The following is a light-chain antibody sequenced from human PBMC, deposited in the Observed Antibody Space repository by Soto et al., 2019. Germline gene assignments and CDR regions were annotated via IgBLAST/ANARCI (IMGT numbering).Light chain of an antibody. CDR2: RNN. CDR3: AAWDDSLSGFYV. V-gene: IGLV1-47*01. Sequence: QSVLTQPPSASGTPGQRVTISCSGSSSNIGSNYVYWYQQLPGTAPKLLIYRNNQRPSGVPSRFSGSKSGTSASLXISGLXXXXXXXDYCAAWDDSLSGFYVFGTGTKLTVL. J-gene: IGLJ1*01. CDR1: SSNIGSNY.